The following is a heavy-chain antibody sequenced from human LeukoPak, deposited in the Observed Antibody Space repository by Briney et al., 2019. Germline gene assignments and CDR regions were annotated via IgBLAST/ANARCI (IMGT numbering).Heavy chain of an antibody. CDR2: FDPEDGET. CDR3: ATREVYGDYGSDRTYYFDY. J-gene: IGHJ4*02. D-gene: IGHD4-17*01. CDR1: GYTLTELS. Sequence: ASVKVSCKVSGYTLTELSMHWVRQAPGKGLEWMGGFDPEDGETICAQKFQGRVTMTGDTSTDTAYMELSSLRSEDTAVYYCATREVYGDYGSDRTYYFDYWGQGTLVTVSS. V-gene: IGHV1-24*01.